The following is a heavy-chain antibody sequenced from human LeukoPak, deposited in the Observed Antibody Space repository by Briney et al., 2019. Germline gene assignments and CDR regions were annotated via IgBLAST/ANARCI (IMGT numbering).Heavy chain of an antibody. J-gene: IGHJ6*02. CDR2: ISYDGSNK. CDR3: AKGKHCSSTSCSSKYYYGMDV. D-gene: IGHD2-2*01. CDR1: GFTFSSYG. V-gene: IGHV3-30*18. Sequence: PGRSLRLSCAASGFTFSSYGMHWVRQAPGKGLEWVAVISYDGSNKYYADSVKGRFTISRDNSKNTLYLQMNSLRAEDTAVYYSAKGKHCSSTSCSSKYYYGMDVWGQGTTVTVSS.